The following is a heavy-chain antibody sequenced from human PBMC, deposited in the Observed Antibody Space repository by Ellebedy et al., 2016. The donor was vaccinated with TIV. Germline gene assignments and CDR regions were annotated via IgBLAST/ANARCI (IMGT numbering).Heavy chain of an antibody. D-gene: IGHD3-10*01. Sequence: SETLSLXXTVSGGSISSYYWSWIRQPPGKGLEWIGYIYYSGSTNYNPSLKSRVTISVDTSKNQFSLKLSSVTAADTAVYYCASSGSGSYYARGNWFNPWGQGTLVTVSS. CDR3: ASSGSGSYYARGNWFNP. CDR2: IYYSGST. V-gene: IGHV4-59*13. CDR1: GGSISSYY. J-gene: IGHJ5*02.